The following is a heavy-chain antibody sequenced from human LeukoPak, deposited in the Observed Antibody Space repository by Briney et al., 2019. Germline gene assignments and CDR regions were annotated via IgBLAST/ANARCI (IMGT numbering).Heavy chain of an antibody. Sequence: GGSLRLSCAASGFTFRNYAMSWVRQAPGKGLEWVSGINWNGGSTGYADSVKGRFTISRDNAKNSLYLQMNSLRAEDTALYYCARQGGYCTNGVCYRDYLVYWGQGTLVTVSS. V-gene: IGHV3-20*04. CDR2: INWNGGST. CDR1: GFTFRNYA. J-gene: IGHJ4*02. CDR3: ARQGGYCTNGVCYRDYLVY. D-gene: IGHD2-8*01.